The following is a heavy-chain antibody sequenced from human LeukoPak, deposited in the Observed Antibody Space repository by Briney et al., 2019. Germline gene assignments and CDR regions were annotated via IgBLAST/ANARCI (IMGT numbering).Heavy chain of an antibody. J-gene: IGHJ5*02. V-gene: IGHV4-4*02. CDR3: ARHLDFERLYNWFDP. CDR1: GGSISSSNW. D-gene: IGHD2/OR15-2a*01. CDR2: IYHSGST. Sequence: SETLSLTCAVSGGSISSSNWWSWVRQPTGKGLEWIGEIYHSGSTYYNPSLKSRVTISVDTSKNQFSLKLSSVTAADTAVYYCARHLDFERLYNWFDPWGQGTLVTVSS.